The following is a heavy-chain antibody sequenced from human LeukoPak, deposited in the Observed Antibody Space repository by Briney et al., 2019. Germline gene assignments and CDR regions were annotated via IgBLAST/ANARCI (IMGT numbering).Heavy chain of an antibody. CDR3: ARHPGYCSSTSCYGVGWFDP. V-gene: IGHV4-59*08. Sequence: SETLSLTCTVSGGSISSYYWSWIRQPPGKGLEWIGYIYYSGSTNYNPSLKSRVTISVDTSKNQFSLKLSSVTAADTAVYYCARHPGYCSSTSCYGVGWFDPWGQGTLVTVSS. J-gene: IGHJ5*02. D-gene: IGHD2-2*01. CDR2: IYYSGST. CDR1: GGSISSYY.